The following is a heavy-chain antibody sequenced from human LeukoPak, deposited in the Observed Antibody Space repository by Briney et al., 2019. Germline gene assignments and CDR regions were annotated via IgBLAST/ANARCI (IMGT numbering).Heavy chain of an antibody. CDR3: AKGTWFGDLSQGWFDP. Sequence: GGSLRLSCAASGFTFNKYGMHWVRQTPGKGLEWEAFIRYDGSNKYYADSVKDRFTISRDNSKNTLYLQMNSLRDEDTAVYYCAKGTWFGDLSQGWFDPWGQGTLVTVSS. J-gene: IGHJ5*02. V-gene: IGHV3-30*02. CDR1: GFTFNKYG. CDR2: IRYDGSNK. D-gene: IGHD3-10*01.